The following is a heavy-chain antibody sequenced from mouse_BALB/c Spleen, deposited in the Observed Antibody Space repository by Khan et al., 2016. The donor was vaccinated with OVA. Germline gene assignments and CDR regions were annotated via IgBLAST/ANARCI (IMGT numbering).Heavy chain of an antibody. CDR3: NTGDGYSAWFAY. D-gene: IGHD2-3*01. V-gene: IGHV14-4*02. Sequence: VQLKQAGAELVRSGASVKLSCTGSGFNIKDYYMHWVKQRPEQGLEWIGWIDPENGDTDYAPQFQDKATMTANTSSNTAYLQLSSLTSEDTAVYYCNTGDGYSAWFAYWGQGTLVTVSA. CDR1: GFNIKDYY. CDR2: IDPENGDT. J-gene: IGHJ3*01.